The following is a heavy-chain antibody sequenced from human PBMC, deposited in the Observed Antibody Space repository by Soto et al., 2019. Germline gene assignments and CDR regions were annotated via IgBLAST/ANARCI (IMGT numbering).Heavy chain of an antibody. V-gene: IGHV4-30-4*01. CDR1: GGSISSGDYY. Sequence: SETLSLTCTVSGGSISSGDYYWSWIRQPPGKGLEWIGYIYYSGSTYYNPSLKSRVTISVDTSKNQFSLKLSSVTAADTVVYYCARTSLGYCTNGVCYPGGSDYYGMDVWGQGTTVTVSS. CDR3: ARTSLGYCTNGVCYPGGSDYYGMDV. D-gene: IGHD2-8*01. CDR2: IYYSGST. J-gene: IGHJ6*02.